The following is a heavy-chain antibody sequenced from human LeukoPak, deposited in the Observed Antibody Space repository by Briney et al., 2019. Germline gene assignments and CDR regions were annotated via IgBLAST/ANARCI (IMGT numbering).Heavy chain of an antibody. J-gene: IGHJ4*02. CDR2: IYPRDGST. Sequence: GASVKVSCKASGYTFTNNYLHWVRQAPGQGLEWMGMIYPRDGSTSYAQNFQGRVTVTRDTSTTTVHMELRGLRSDDTAVYYCASNGKSGFHDWGQGTLVTVSS. CDR3: ASNGKSGFHD. CDR1: GYTFTNNY. V-gene: IGHV1-46*01.